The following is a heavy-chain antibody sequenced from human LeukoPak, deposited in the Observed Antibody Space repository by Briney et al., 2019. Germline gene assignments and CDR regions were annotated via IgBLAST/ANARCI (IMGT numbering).Heavy chain of an antibody. V-gene: IGHV4-34*01. CDR1: GGSFSGYY. Sequence: SETLSLTCAVYGGSFSGYYWSWIRQPPGKGLEWIGEINHSGSTNYNPSLKSRVTISVDTSKNQFSLKLSSVTAADTAVYYCARVRRQNNYVNYYYYMDVWGQGTLVTVSS. D-gene: IGHD4-11*01. CDR2: INHSGST. J-gene: IGHJ6*03. CDR3: ARVRRQNNYVNYYYYMDV.